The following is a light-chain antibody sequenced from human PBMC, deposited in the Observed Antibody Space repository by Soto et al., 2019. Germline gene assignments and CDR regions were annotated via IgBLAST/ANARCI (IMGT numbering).Light chain of an antibody. CDR3: QQARSFPPT. Sequence: DIQLTQSPSFVSASVGDRISITCRASQGIGNFLAWYRQKPGKAPHLRIYASSTLQSGVPSRFSGSGSGTDFTLTITNLQPDDFVVYFCQQARSFPPTFGGGTKVELK. CDR1: QGIGNF. CDR2: ASS. V-gene: IGKV1-12*01. J-gene: IGKJ4*01.